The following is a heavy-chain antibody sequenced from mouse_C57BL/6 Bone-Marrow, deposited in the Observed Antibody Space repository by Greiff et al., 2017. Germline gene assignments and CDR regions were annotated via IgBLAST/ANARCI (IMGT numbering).Heavy chain of an antibody. Sequence: VQLQQSGAELVRPGTSVKMSCKASGYTFTNYWIGWAKQRPGHGLEWIGDIYPGGGYTNYNEKFKGKATLTADKSSSTAYMQFSSLTSEDSAIYYCARECYYYGSYYAMDYWGQGTSVTVSS. CDR3: ARECYYYGSYYAMDY. CDR1: GYTFTNYW. CDR2: IYPGGGYT. V-gene: IGHV1-63*01. D-gene: IGHD1-1*01. J-gene: IGHJ4*01.